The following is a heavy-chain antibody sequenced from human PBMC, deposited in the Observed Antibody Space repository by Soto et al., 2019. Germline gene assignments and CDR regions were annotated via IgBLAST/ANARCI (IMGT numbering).Heavy chain of an antibody. CDR1: GGTFRSYA. D-gene: IGHD3-10*01. J-gene: IGHJ4*02. Sequence: GASVKVSCKASGGTFRSYAISWVRQAPGQGLEWMGGIIPMFGTAKYALKFQGRVTITADESTITAYMEMSSLRSEDTAVYYCAREPQGFGELLPWGQGTLVTVSS. CDR2: IIPMFGTA. CDR3: AREPQGFGELLP. V-gene: IGHV1-69*13.